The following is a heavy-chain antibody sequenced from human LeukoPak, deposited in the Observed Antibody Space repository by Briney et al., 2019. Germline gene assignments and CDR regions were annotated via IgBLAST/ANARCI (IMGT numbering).Heavy chain of an antibody. V-gene: IGHV4-34*01. D-gene: IGHD4-17*01. J-gene: IGHJ4*02. CDR1: GGSFSGYY. CDR3: ARDWPTVSDS. CDR2: INHSGST. Sequence: SETLSLTCAVYGGSFSGYYWSWIRQPPGKGLEWIGEINHSGSTNYNPSLKSRVTISVDTSKNQFSLKLSSVTAADTAVYYCARDWPTVSDSWGQGTPVTVSS.